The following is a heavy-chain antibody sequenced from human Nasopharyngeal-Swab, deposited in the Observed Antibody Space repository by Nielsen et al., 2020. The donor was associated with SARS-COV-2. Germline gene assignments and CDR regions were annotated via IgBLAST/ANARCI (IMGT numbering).Heavy chain of an antibody. CDR1: GVTFSSYW. CDR2: ISTDGSST. Sequence: GESLKISCAASGVTFSSYWMHWVRQAPGKGLVWVSRISTDGSSTNYADSVKGRFTISRDNAKDTLYLQMNSLRVEDTAVYYCVKHQGSSSDQWGQGTLVTVSS. CDR3: VKHQGSSSDQ. V-gene: IGHV3-74*01. J-gene: IGHJ4*02.